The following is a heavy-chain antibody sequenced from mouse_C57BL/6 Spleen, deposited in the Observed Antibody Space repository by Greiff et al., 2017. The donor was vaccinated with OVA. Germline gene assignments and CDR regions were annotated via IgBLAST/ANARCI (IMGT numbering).Heavy chain of an antibody. V-gene: IGHV1-81*01. CDR3: ARGGTYNPTGFAY. Sequence: QVQLKESGAELARPGASVKLSCKASGYTFTSYGISWVKQRTGQGLEWIGEIYPRSGNTYYNEKFKGKATLTADKSSSTAYMALRSLTSEDSAVYFCARGGTYNPTGFAYWGQGTLVTVSA. CDR1: GYTFTSYG. D-gene: IGHD1-1*01. J-gene: IGHJ3*01. CDR2: IYPRSGNT.